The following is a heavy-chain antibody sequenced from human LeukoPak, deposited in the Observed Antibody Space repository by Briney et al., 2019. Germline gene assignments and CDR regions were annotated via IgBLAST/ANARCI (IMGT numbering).Heavy chain of an antibody. J-gene: IGHJ4*02. CDR3: ARVPPSAHQLLSSDY. V-gene: IGHV1-18*04. Sequence: ASVMVSCKASGDTFTNYGISWVRQAPGQGLEWMAWISANNGETRYAQNLQGRVTMTTDTSTSTAYMELRSLRSDDTAVYYCARVPPSAHQLLSSDYWGQGTQVTFSS. CDR2: ISANNGET. CDR1: GDTFTNYG. D-gene: IGHD2-2*01.